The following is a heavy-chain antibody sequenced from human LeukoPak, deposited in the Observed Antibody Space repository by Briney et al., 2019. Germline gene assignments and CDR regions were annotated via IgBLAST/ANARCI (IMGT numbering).Heavy chain of an antibody. Sequence: ASAKVSCKASGYTFTTSGITWVRQAPGQGLEWMGWISGYNGNTKYGQDFQGRVTMTTGTSTTTAYMELRSLRSADTAVYYCARGGRGGSNHFDYWGQGTLVTVSS. J-gene: IGHJ4*02. CDR1: GYTFTTSG. D-gene: IGHD1-26*01. V-gene: IGHV1-18*01. CDR2: ISGYNGNT. CDR3: ARGGRGGSNHFDY.